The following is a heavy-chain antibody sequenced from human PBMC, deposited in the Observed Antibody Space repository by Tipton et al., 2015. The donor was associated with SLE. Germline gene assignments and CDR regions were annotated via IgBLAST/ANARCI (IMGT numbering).Heavy chain of an antibody. Sequence: SLRLSCAASGFTFSSYNMNWVRQAPGKGLEGVSFISGTTSTMYYADSVKGRFTISRDNAKNSLYLQMNSLRAEDTAVYYCARVMVRGVVYYYYYMDVWGKGTTVTVSS. D-gene: IGHD3-10*01. J-gene: IGHJ6*03. CDR2: ISGTTSTM. CDR1: GFTFSSYN. CDR3: ARVMVRGVVYYYYYMDV. V-gene: IGHV3-48*01.